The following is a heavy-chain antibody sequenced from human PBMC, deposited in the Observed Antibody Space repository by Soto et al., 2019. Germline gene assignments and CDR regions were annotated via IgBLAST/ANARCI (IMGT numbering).Heavy chain of an antibody. V-gene: IGHV4-34*01. CDR1: GGSFSGYY. CDR2: INHSGST. CDR3: ARGVTQEKYCSGGSCYPPYYYYYMDV. Sequence: SETLSLTCAVYGGSFSGYYWSWIRQPPGKGLGWIGEINHSGSTNYNPSLKSRVTISVDTSKNQFSLKLSSVTAADTAVYYCARGVTQEKYCSGGSCYPPYYYYYMDVWGKGTTVTVSS. J-gene: IGHJ6*03. D-gene: IGHD2-15*01.